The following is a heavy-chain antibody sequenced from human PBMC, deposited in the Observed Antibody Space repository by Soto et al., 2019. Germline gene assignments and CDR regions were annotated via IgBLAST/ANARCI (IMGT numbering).Heavy chain of an antibody. CDR1: GFTFDDYA. J-gene: IGHJ3*02. CDR2: ISWNSGSI. D-gene: IGHD3-3*01. V-gene: IGHV3-9*01. Sequence: GGSLRLSCAASGFTFDDYAMHWVRQAPGKGLEWVSGISWNSGSIGYADSVKGRFTISRDNAKNSLYLQMNSLRAEDTALYYCAKDTSYDFWSGSIRGAFDIWGQGTMVTVSS. CDR3: AKDTSYDFWSGSIRGAFDI.